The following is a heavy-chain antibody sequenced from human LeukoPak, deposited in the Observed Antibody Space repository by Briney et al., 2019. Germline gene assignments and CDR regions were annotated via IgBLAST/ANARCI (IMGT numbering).Heavy chain of an antibody. J-gene: IGHJ3*02. D-gene: IGHD2-2*01. Sequence: SVKVSCKASGGTFSSYAISWVRQAPGQGLEWMGGIIPIFGTANYAQKFQGRVTITADESTSTAYMELSSLRSEDTAVYYCAGEGGIVVVPAATSRAFDIWGQGTMVTVSS. CDR3: AGEGGIVVVPAATSRAFDI. V-gene: IGHV1-69*13. CDR1: GGTFSSYA. CDR2: IIPIFGTA.